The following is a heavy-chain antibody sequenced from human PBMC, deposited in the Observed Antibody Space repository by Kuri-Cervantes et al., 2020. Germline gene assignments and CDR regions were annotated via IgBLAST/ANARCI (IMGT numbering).Heavy chain of an antibody. CDR3: ATVGRSTRPGY. J-gene: IGHJ4*02. Sequence: GESLKISCATSGFTFSLYAMSWVRQPPGKGLEWVSTVSGGVANTNYADSVRGRFTISRDNAKNSLYLQMSRLRGDDTAVYYCATVGRSTRPGYWGQGTLVTVSS. D-gene: IGHD6-6*01. CDR2: VSGGVANT. V-gene: IGHV3-23*01. CDR1: GFTFSLYA.